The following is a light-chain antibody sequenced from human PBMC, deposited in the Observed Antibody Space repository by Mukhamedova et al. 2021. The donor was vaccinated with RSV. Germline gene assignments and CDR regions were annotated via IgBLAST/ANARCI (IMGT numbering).Light chain of an antibody. CDR3: QQYNTYWT. J-gene: IGKJ1*01. V-gene: IGKV1-5*03. Sequence: WYQRRVHGKAPKLLIYKASSLDSGVPSRFSGSGSGTEFTLTITSLQPDDFATYYCQQYNTYWTFXQGSKVEIK. CDR2: KAS.